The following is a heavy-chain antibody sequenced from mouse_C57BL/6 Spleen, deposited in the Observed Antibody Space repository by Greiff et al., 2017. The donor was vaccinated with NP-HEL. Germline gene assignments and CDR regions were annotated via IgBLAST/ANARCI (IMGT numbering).Heavy chain of an antibody. J-gene: IGHJ4*01. CDR1: GYTFTSYW. CDR3: ARRTVTGAMDY. Sequence: QVQLQQPGAELVKPGASVKLSCKASGYTFTSYWMHWVKQRPGQGLEWIGMIHPNSGSTNYNEKFKSKATLTVDKSSSTAYMQLSSLTSEDSAVYYCARRTVTGAMDYWGQGTSVTVSS. D-gene: IGHD4-1*01. V-gene: IGHV1-64*01. CDR2: IHPNSGST.